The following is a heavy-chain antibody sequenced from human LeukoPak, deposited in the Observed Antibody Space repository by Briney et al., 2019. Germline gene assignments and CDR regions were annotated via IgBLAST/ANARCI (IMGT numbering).Heavy chain of an antibody. Sequence: GGSLRLSCAASGFTFSSYWMHWVRQAPGKGLVWVSRINSDGSSTSYADSVKGRFTISRDNAKNTLYLQMNSLRAEDTAVYYCARVGELRYFDWLSYWGQGTLVTVSS. CDR3: ARVGELRYFDWLSY. CDR2: INSDGSST. CDR1: GFTFSSYW. V-gene: IGHV3-74*01. D-gene: IGHD3-9*01. J-gene: IGHJ4*02.